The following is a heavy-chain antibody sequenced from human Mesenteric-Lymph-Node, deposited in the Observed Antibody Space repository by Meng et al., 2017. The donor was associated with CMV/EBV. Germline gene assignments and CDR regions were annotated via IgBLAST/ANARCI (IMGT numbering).Heavy chain of an antibody. V-gene: IGHV3-30*02. J-gene: IGHJ4*02. Sequence: GGSLRLSCAASGFTFSTYGMHWVRQAPGKGLEWVAFIRYDGSNKYYEDSVKGRFTISRDNAKNSLYLQMNSLRAEDTALYYCARGGWGSSTSWDFDYWGQGTLVTVSS. CDR3: ARGGWGSSTSWDFDY. CDR1: GFTFSTYG. D-gene: IGHD2-2*01. CDR2: IRYDGSNK.